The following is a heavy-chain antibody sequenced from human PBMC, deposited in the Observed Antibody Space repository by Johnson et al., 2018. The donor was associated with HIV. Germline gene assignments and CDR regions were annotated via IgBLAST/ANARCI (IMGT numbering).Heavy chain of an antibody. J-gene: IGHJ3*02. CDR2: MSYDGTNK. D-gene: IGHD2-21*01. V-gene: IGHV3-30*19. Sequence: QVQLVESGGGVVQPGGSLRLSCAASGFTFSSYGMHWVRQAPGKGLEWVAVMSYDGTNKYYADSVKGRFTISRDNSKNTLYLQMNSLRAEDTAVYYCARGYCGGDCFSWSALSGPLDIWGQGTMVTVSS. CDR1: GFTFSSYG. CDR3: ARGYCGGDCFSWSALSGPLDI.